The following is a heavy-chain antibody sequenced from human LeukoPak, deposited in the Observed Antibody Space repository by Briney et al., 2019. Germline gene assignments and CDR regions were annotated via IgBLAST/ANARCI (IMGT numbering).Heavy chain of an antibody. CDR3: ARTYYYDSSGYSFDY. V-gene: IGHV4-39*07. CDR2: IYYSGST. Sequence: SETLSLTCTVSGGSISSSSYYWGWIRQPPGKGLEWIGSIYYSGSTYYNPSLKSRVTISVDTSKNQFSLKLSSVTAADTAVYYCARTYYYDSSGYSFDYWGQGTLVTVSS. J-gene: IGHJ4*02. D-gene: IGHD3-22*01. CDR1: GGSISSSSYY.